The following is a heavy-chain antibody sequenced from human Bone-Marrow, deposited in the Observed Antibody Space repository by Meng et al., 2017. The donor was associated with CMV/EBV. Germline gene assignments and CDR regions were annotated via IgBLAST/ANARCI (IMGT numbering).Heavy chain of an antibody. CDR3: ARDLSLLVVPIDY. J-gene: IGHJ4*02. D-gene: IGHD2-2*01. V-gene: IGHV1-2*02. CDR2: INPNSGGT. Sequence: ASVKVSCKVSGYTFTGYYMHWVRQAPGQGLEWMGWINPNSGGTNYAQKFQGRVTMTRDTSISTAYMELSRLRSDDTAVYYCARDLSLLVVPIDYWGQGTLVTVSS. CDR1: GYTFTGYY.